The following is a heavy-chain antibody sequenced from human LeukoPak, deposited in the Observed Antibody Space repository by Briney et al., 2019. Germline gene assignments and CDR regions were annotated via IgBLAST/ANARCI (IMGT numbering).Heavy chain of an antibody. Sequence: ASVKVSCKASGHTFTSYYTHWVRQAPGQGLEWMGIINPSGGSTSYAQKFQGRVTMTRDTSTSTVYMELSSLRSEDTAVYYCARDTTEWERRFDYWGQGTLVTVSS. CDR3: ARDTTEWERRFDY. J-gene: IGHJ4*02. V-gene: IGHV1-46*01. D-gene: IGHD1-26*01. CDR2: INPSGGST. CDR1: GHTFTSYY.